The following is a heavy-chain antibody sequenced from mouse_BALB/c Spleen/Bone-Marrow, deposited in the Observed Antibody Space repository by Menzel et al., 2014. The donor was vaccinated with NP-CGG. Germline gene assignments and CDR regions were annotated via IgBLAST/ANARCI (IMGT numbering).Heavy chain of an antibody. Sequence: QVQLTQSAAELVRPGASVTLSCRASVYSFTSYWMHWVKQRPGQGLAWIGTIHPSGSETKLYQKFKDKAPLTVDKSSSTAYMQLSRPTSEDSAVYYGARRDRTGVAYWGQGTPLTVSS. D-gene: IGHD4-1*01. CDR3: ARRDRTGVAY. V-gene: IGHV1-59*01. CDR2: IHPSGSET. CDR1: VYSFTSYW. J-gene: IGHJ2*01.